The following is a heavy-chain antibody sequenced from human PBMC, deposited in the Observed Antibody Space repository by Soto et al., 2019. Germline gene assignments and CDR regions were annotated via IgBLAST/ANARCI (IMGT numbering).Heavy chain of an antibody. V-gene: IGHV1-2*02. J-gene: IGHJ6*02. D-gene: IGHD1-26*01. CDR2: INPKTAAT. Sequence: QVQLVQSGAEVKKSGASVKVSCKPSGYSFSDYFIQWVRQAPGQGLEWVAWINPKTAATNYAKKFQGRVSLTWDTSSTTAYMELTMLRPDDTDVYYCARIKWGLNYYNGMDVWGQGTTVIVSS. CDR1: GYSFSDYF. CDR3: ARIKWGLNYYNGMDV.